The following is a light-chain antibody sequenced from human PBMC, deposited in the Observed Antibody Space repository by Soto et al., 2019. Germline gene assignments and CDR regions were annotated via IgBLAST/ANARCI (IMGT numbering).Light chain of an antibody. J-gene: IGLJ1*01. CDR1: SSDVGTYDD. CDR2: EVT. CDR3: SSYTISSTDV. V-gene: IGLV2-14*01. Sequence: QSVLTQPASVSASPGQLITISCTGTSSDVGTYDDVSWYRQHPGKGPKLLIYEVTNRPSGVSNRFSGSKSGNTASLTISGLQAEDEADYYCSSYTISSTDVFGSGTKVTVL.